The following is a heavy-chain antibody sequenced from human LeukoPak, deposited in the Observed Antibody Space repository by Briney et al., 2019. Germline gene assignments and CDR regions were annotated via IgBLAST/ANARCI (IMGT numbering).Heavy chain of an antibody. D-gene: IGHD3-22*01. V-gene: IGHV3-20*04. Sequence: GGSLRLSCAASGFTFDDYGMSWVRQAPGKGLEWVSGINWSGGSTGYADSVKGRFTISRDNAKNSLYLQMNSLRAEDTALYYCARGGYYDSSGYYFYVFDYWGQGTLVTVSS. CDR2: INWSGGST. J-gene: IGHJ4*02. CDR1: GFTFDDYG. CDR3: ARGGYYDSSGYYFYVFDY.